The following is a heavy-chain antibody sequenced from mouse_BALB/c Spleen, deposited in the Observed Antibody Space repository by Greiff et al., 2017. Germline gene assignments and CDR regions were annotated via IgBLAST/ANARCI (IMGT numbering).Heavy chain of an antibody. CDR1: GYTFTSYW. J-gene: IGHJ2*01. Sequence: QVQLKESGAELAKPGASVKMSCKASGYTFTSYWMHWVKQRPGQGLEWIGYINPSTGYTEYNQKFKDKATLTADKSSSTAYMQLSSLTSEDSAVYYCAREGRTTADYWGQGTTLTVSS. CDR2: INPSTGYT. D-gene: IGHD1-2*01. CDR3: AREGRTTADY. V-gene: IGHV1-7*01.